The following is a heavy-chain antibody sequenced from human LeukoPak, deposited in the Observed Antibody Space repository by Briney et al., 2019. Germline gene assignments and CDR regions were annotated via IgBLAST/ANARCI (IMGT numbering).Heavy chain of an antibody. CDR3: ARGSLWFGEFYRYYYYSMDV. J-gene: IGHJ6*02. V-gene: IGHV1-69*13. CDR2: IIPIFGTA. CDR1: GGTFSSYA. D-gene: IGHD3-10*01. Sequence: SVKVSCKASGGTFSSYAISWVRQAPGQGLEWMGGIIPIFGTANYAQKFQGRVTITADESTSTAYMELSSLRSEDTAVYYCARGSLWFGEFYRYYYYSMDVWGQGTTVTVSS.